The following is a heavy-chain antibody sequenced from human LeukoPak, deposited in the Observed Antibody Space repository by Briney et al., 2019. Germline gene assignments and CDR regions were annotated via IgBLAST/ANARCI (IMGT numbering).Heavy chain of an antibody. V-gene: IGHV1-3*01. CDR1: GYTSTNYA. CDR2: INAGNGHT. J-gene: IGHJ4*02. CDR3: ARAGYGSVFDY. D-gene: IGHD3-10*01. Sequence: ASVKVSCKASGYTSTNYAMHWVRQAPGQRLEWMGWINAGNGHTKYSQKFQGRVTITRDTSASTAYMELSSLRFEDTAIYYCARAGYGSVFDYWGQGTLVTVSP.